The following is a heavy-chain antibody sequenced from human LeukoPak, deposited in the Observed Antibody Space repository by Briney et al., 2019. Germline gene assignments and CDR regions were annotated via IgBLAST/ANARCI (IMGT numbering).Heavy chain of an antibody. CDR2: IKQDGSEK. Sequence: PGGSLRLSCVASGFSFTSYWMTWVRQVPGKGLEWVANIKQDGSEKYYVDSVKGRFTISRDNGKKSLYLQMNNLRAEDTAVYYCVRDGGDYGDYGGKGPLVTVSS. CDR1: GFSFTSYW. V-gene: IGHV3-7*01. J-gene: IGHJ4*02. CDR3: VRDGGDYGDY. D-gene: IGHD4-17*01.